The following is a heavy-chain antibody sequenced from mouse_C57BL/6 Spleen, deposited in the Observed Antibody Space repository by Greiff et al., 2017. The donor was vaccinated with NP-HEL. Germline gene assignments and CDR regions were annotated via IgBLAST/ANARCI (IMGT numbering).Heavy chain of an antibody. D-gene: IGHD2-3*01. J-gene: IGHJ4*01. V-gene: IGHV1-82*01. CDR1: GYAFSSSW. Sequence: VQLQQSGPELVKPGASVKISCKASGYAFSSSWMNWVKQRPGKGLEWIGRIYPGDGDTNYNGKFKGKATLTADKSSSTAYRQLSSLTSEDSAVYFGASGGYYAYAMDYWGQGTSVTVSS. CDR2: IYPGDGDT. CDR3: ASGGYYAYAMDY.